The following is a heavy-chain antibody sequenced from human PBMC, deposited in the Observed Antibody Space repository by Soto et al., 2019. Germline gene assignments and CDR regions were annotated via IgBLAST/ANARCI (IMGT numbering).Heavy chain of an antibody. J-gene: IGHJ6*02. CDR1: GFTFSGYG. CDR2: IWYDGSKK. Sequence: PGGSLRLSCAASGFTFSGYGMHWVRQAPGKGLEWVAVIWYDGSKKYYTDSVKGRFSISRDNSKNTLYLQMNSLRAEDTAVYYCARTDYQSGMDVWGQGTTVTVSS. V-gene: IGHV3-33*01. CDR3: ARTDYQSGMDV. D-gene: IGHD2-2*01.